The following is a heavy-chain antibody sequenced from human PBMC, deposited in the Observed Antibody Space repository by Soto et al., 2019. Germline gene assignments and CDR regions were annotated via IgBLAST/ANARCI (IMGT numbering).Heavy chain of an antibody. CDR2: VYYTGST. J-gene: IGHJ5*02. CDR3: ARGYGSWFDP. Sequence: SETLSLTCNVSGSSISAYYWSWIRQPPGKGLEWIVYVYYTGSTLYNPSLKSRVTISVDMSKKEFSLRLSSVIAADTAVYYCARGYGSWFDPWGQGTLVTVSS. D-gene: IGHD4-17*01. CDR1: GSSISAYY. V-gene: IGHV4-59*01.